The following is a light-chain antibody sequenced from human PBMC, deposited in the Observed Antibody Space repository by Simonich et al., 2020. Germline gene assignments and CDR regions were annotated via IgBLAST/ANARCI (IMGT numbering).Light chain of an antibody. Sequence: QSALTQPASVSGSPGQSITISCTGTSSDVGGYNYVSWYQQHPDKAPKLMIYDVSKRPSGVSNRFSGSKSGNTASLTISGLQAEDEADYYCSSYTSSSTYVFGTGTKVNVL. CDR1: SSDVGGYNY. J-gene: IGLJ1*01. CDR3: SSYTSSSTYV. V-gene: IGLV2-14*01. CDR2: DVS.